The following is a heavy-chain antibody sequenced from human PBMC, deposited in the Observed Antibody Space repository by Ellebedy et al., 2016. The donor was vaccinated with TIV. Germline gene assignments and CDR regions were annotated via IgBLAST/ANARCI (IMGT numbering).Heavy chain of an antibody. CDR1: GGSISSYY. Sequence: MPSETLSLTCTVSGGSISSYYWSWIRQPPGKGLEWIGYIYYSGSTYYNQSLKSRVTISVDTSKNQFSLKLSSVTAADTAVYYCARAGWPGIAAAGTLGYFQHWGQGTLVTVSS. D-gene: IGHD6-13*01. CDR2: IYYSGST. J-gene: IGHJ1*01. V-gene: IGHV4-59*12. CDR3: ARAGWPGIAAAGTLGYFQH.